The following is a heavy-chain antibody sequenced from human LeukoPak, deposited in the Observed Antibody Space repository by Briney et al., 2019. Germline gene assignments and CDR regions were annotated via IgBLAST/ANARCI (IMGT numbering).Heavy chain of an antibody. D-gene: IGHD2-21*02. Sequence: QPGGSLRLSCEASGFTFSSYSMNWVRQAPGKGLEWVSYISSTSAIYYADSVKGRFSISRDNAKNSLYLQMNSLRAEDTAVYYCAREGAYCGGDCYSAYWGQGTLVTVSS. CDR3: AREGAYCGGDCYSAY. CDR1: GFTFSSYS. J-gene: IGHJ4*02. CDR2: ISSTSAI. V-gene: IGHV3-48*04.